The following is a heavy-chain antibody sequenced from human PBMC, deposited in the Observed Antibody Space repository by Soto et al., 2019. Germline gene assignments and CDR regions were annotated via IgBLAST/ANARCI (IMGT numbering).Heavy chain of an antibody. J-gene: IGHJ4*02. V-gene: IGHV1-69*01. Sequence: VQLVQSGAEVKKPGSSVKVSCKASGDTSTTYVTSWVRQAPGQGPEWIGGINPMSRTAKYSEKYNGRVTITADEATKTAYLDLTSLIFEDTAVYFCARGTYCGSNCFFAREDWGQGTLVTVSS. CDR2: INPMSRTA. CDR3: ARGTYCGSNCFFARED. CDR1: GDTSTTYV. D-gene: IGHD2-21*01.